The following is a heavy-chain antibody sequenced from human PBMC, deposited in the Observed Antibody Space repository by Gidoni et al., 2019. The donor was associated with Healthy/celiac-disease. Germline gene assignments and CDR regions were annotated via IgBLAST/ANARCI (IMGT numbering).Heavy chain of an antibody. CDR1: GGSISSGGYY. CDR3: ARGVAAAATNI. J-gene: IGHJ4*02. D-gene: IGHD6-13*01. CDR2: IYYSGST. Sequence: QVQLQESGPGLVTPSQTLSLTSTVSGGSISSGGYYWSWIRQHPGKGLEWIGYIYYSGSTYYNPSLKSRVTISVDTSKNQFSLKLSSVTAADTAVYYCARGVAAAATNIWGQGTLVTVSS. V-gene: IGHV4-31*03.